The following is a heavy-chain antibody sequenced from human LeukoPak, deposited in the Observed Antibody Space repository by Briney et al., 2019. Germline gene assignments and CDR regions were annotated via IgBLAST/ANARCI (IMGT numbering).Heavy chain of an antibody. Sequence: GASVKVSCKASGGTFSSYAISWVRQAHGQGLEWMGRIIPIFGTANYAQKFQGRVTITTDESTSTAYMELSSLRSEDTAVYYCARGELASIAATRFDYWGQGTLVTVSS. D-gene: IGHD6-6*01. CDR1: GGTFSSYA. CDR2: IIPIFGTA. CDR3: ARGELASIAATRFDY. J-gene: IGHJ4*02. V-gene: IGHV1-69*05.